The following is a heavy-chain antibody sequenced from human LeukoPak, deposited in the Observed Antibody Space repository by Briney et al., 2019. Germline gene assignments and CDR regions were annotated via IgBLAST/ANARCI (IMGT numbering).Heavy chain of an antibody. Sequence: EASVKVSCKASGGTFSSYTISWVRQAPGQGLEWMGRIIPILGIANYAQKFQGRVTITADKSTSTAYMELSSLRSEDTAVYYCARDGGRRYCSSTSSYSWFDPWGQGTLVTVSS. J-gene: IGHJ5*02. CDR2: IIPILGIA. V-gene: IGHV1-69*04. CDR1: GGTFSSYT. CDR3: ARDGGRRYCSSTSSYSWFDP. D-gene: IGHD2-2*02.